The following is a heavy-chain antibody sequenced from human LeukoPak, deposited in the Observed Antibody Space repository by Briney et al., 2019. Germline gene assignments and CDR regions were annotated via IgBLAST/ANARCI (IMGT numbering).Heavy chain of an antibody. V-gene: IGHV3-48*03. D-gene: IGHD6-6*01. CDR2: ISGSGSNI. CDR3: ARGASRKSIAALDY. Sequence: GGSLRLSCAASGFTYSRYEMNWVRQAPGRGLEWVSYISGSGSNIYYADSVKGRFTISRDNAKNSVFMQMNSLRAEDTAVYFCARGASRKSIAALDYWGQGTLVTVSS. CDR1: GFTYSRYE. J-gene: IGHJ4*02.